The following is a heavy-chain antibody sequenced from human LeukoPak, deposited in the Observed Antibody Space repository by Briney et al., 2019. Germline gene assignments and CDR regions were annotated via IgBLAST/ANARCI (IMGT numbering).Heavy chain of an antibody. J-gene: IGHJ4*02. D-gene: IGHD3-3*01. Sequence: GGSLRLSCAASGFTFSSYSMNWVRQAPGKGLEWVSSISSSSSYIYYADSVKGRFTISRDNAKNSLYLQMNGLRAEDTAVYYCARPYDFWSGYFDYWGQGTLVTVSS. CDR3: ARPYDFWSGYFDY. V-gene: IGHV3-21*01. CDR1: GFTFSSYS. CDR2: ISSSSSYI.